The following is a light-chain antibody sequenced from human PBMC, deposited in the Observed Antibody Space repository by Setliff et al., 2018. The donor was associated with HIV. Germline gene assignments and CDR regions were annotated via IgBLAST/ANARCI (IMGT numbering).Light chain of an antibody. Sequence: QSVLAQPASVSGSPGQSITISCTGTSSDVGAYNYVSWYQQYPGKAPKLVIYEVSNRPSGVSNRFSGSKSGNTASLTISGLQAEDEADYYCCSYTSRNTDVFGTGTKVTVL. V-gene: IGLV2-14*01. CDR3: CSYTSRNTDV. CDR1: SSDVGAYNY. CDR2: EVS. J-gene: IGLJ1*01.